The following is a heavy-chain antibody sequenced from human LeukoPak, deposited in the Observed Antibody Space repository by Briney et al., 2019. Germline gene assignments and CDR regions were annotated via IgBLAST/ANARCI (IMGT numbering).Heavy chain of an antibody. CDR3: AGHHPRNTVDF. D-gene: IGHD2/OR15-2a*01. CDR1: GGSISSYY. Sequence: PSETLSLTCTVSGGSISSYYWSWIRQPPGKGREWIAYISDIGSINYNPSLKSRVTISLETSKNQFSLKLSSVTAADTAVYYCAGHHPRNTVDFWGQGTLVTVSS. V-gene: IGHV4-59*08. CDR2: ISDIGSI. J-gene: IGHJ4*02.